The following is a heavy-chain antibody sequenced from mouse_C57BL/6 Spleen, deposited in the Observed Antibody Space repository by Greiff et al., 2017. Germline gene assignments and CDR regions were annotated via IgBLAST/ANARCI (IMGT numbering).Heavy chain of an antibody. CDR1: GYTFTDYY. V-gene: IGHV1-19*01. CDR2: INPYNGGT. CDR3: ARCPLDYDYDNAMDY. J-gene: IGHJ4*01. Sequence: VQLQQSGPVLVKPGASVKMSCKASGYTFTDYYMNWVKQSHGKSLEWIGVINPYNGGTSYNQKFKGKATLTVDKSSSTAYMELNSLTSEDSAVYYCARCPLDYDYDNAMDYWGQGTSVTVSS. D-gene: IGHD2-4*01.